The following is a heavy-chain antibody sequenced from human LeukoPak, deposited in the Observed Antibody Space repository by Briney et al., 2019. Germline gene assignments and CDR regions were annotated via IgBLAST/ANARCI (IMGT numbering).Heavy chain of an antibody. D-gene: IGHD2-21*01. CDR1: GFTFSSYG. CDR2: IRYDGSNK. J-gene: IGHJ4*02. V-gene: IGHV3-30*02. Sequence: PGGSLRLSCAASGFTFSSYGMHWIRQAPGKGLEWVAFIRYDGSNKYYADSVKGRFTVSRDNSKNTLYLQMNSLRAEDTAVYYCAKDQTAYCDGDCYSGFDYWGQGTLVTVSS. CDR3: AKDQTAYCDGDCYSGFDY.